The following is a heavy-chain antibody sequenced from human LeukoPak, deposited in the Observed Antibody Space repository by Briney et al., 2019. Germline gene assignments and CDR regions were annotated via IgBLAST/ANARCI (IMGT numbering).Heavy chain of an antibody. Sequence: GGSLRLSCAASGFTFSSYAMFWVRQAPGKGLEWVAVISYDGSNKYYADSVKGRFTISRDNSKNTLYLQMNSLRAEDTAVYYCARVGKVGAFDYWGQGTLVTVSS. D-gene: IGHD1-26*01. J-gene: IGHJ4*02. V-gene: IGHV3-30-3*01. CDR3: ARVGKVGAFDY. CDR2: ISYDGSNK. CDR1: GFTFSSYA.